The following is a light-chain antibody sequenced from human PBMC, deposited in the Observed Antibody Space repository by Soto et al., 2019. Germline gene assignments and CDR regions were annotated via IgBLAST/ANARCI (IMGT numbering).Light chain of an antibody. J-gene: IGKJ2*01. CDR2: DAS. CDR1: QSVSDY. CDR3: QQYGSSPPYT. Sequence: EIVLTQSPASLSLSPGERATLSCRAGQSVSDYLAWYQQKPGQPPRLLFFDASNRATGVPARFSAGGSGTDFTLTISRLEPEDFAVYYCQQYGSSPPYTFGQGTKLEIK. V-gene: IGKV3-20*01.